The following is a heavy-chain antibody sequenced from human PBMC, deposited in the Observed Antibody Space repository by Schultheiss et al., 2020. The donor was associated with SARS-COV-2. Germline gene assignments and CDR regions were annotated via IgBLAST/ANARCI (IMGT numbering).Heavy chain of an antibody. D-gene: IGHD6-25*01. CDR2: IRYDGSNK. V-gene: IGHV3-30*02. J-gene: IGHJ4*02. CDR1: GFTLSNFA. Sequence: GGSLRLSCAASGFTLSNFAMHWVRQAPGKGLEWVAFIRYDGSNKYYADSVKGRFTISRDNSKNTLYLQMNSLRVEDTAVYYCGRETSSSGWTFLEYWGQGSLVTVSS. CDR3: GRETSSSGWTFLEY.